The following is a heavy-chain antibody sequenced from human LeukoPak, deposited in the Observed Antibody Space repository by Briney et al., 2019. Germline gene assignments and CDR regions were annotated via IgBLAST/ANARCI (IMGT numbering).Heavy chain of an antibody. Sequence: SQTLSLTCTVSGGSISSGSYYWSWIRRPAGKGLEWIGRIYTSGSTNYNPSPKSRVTISVDTSKNQFSLKLSSVTAADTAVYYCARGSLIVGATDYFDYWGQGTLVTVSS. V-gene: IGHV4-61*02. CDR1: GGSISSGSYY. CDR2: IYTSGST. J-gene: IGHJ4*02. D-gene: IGHD1-26*01. CDR3: ARGSLIVGATDYFDY.